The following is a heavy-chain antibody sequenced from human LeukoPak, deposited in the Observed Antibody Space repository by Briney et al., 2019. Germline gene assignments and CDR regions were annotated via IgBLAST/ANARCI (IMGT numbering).Heavy chain of an antibody. V-gene: IGHV4-34*01. J-gene: IGHJ6*03. D-gene: IGHD4-23*01. CDR3: ARLNYGGNPRASYYMDV. CDR1: GGSFSGYY. Sequence: SETLSLTCAVYGGSFSGYYWSWIRQPPGKGLEWIGEINHSGSTNYNPSLKSRVTISVDTSKNQFSLKLNSVTAADTAVYYCARLNYGGNPRASYYMDVWGNGTTVTLSS. CDR2: INHSGST.